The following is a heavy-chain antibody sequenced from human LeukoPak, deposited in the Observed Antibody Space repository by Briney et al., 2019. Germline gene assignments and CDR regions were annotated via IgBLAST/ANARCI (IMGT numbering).Heavy chain of an antibody. CDR1: GFTFSSYS. J-gene: IGHJ4*02. CDR3: ARGLELADY. D-gene: IGHD1-7*01. V-gene: IGHV3-48*01. Sequence: GGSLRLSCAASGFTFSSYSMNWVRQAPGKGLEWVSYISSSSSIIYYADSVKGRFTISRDNAKNSLYLQMNSLRAEDTAVYYCARGLELADYWGQGTLVTVSS. CDR2: ISSSSSII.